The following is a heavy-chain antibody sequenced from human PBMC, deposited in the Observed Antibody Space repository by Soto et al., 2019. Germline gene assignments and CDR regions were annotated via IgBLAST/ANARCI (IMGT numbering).Heavy chain of an antibody. D-gene: IGHD6-25*01. Sequence: QVQLVQSGAEVKKPGASAKVSCKASGYTFATYDIAWVRQATGQGLEWMGWMNPNTGNTGYAQAFRGRVTMTRNTSITTAYMELSSLRSEDTAVYFCARRKERSGPYYLDYWGQGTLVTVSS. V-gene: IGHV1-8*01. CDR1: GYTFATYD. J-gene: IGHJ4*02. CDR2: MNPNTGNT. CDR3: ARRKERSGPYYLDY.